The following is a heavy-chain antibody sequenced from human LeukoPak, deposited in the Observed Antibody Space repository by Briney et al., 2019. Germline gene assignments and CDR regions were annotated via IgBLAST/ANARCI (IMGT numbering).Heavy chain of an antibody. CDR2: GST. J-gene: IGHJ4*02. D-gene: IGHD3-10*01. CDR3: TREGSASY. V-gene: IGHV4-4*07. Sequence: GSTNYNPPLKSRVTMSVDTSKNQFSLRLSSVTAADTAVYYCTREGSASYWGQGILVTVSS.